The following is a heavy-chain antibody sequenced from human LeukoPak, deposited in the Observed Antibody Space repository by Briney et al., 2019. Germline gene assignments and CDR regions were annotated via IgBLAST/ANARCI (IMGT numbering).Heavy chain of an antibody. CDR3: ARDPGDSSGYSGGDAFDI. Sequence: SETLSLTCTVSGGSISSYYWSWIRQPPWKGLEWIGYIYYSGSTNYNPSLKSRVTISVDTSKNQFSLKLSSVTAADTAVYYCARDPGDSSGYSGGDAFDIWGQGTMVTVSS. CDR1: GGSISSYY. V-gene: IGHV4-59*12. CDR2: IYYSGST. J-gene: IGHJ3*02. D-gene: IGHD3-22*01.